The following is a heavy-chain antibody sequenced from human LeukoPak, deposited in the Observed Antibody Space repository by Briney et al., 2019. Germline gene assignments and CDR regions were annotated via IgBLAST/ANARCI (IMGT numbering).Heavy chain of an antibody. CDR2: INAGNGNT. CDR3: ARDRDMGSGRYYHAFDI. D-gene: IGHD3-10*01. Sequence: GASVKVSCKASGYTFTSYAMHWVRQAPGQRLEWMGWINAGNGNTKYSQKFQGRVTITRDTSASTAYMELSSLRSEDTAVYYCARDRDMGSGRYYHAFDIWGQGTTVTVSS. J-gene: IGHJ3*02. CDR1: GYTFTSYA. V-gene: IGHV1-3*01.